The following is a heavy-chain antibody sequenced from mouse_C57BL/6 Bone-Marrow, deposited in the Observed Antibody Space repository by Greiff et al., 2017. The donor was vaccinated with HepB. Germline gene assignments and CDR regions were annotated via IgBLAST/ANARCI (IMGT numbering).Heavy chain of an antibody. V-gene: IGHV1-61*01. CDR1: GYTFTSYW. CDR3: ARKRTGVVASRGYFDV. D-gene: IGHD1-1*01. J-gene: IGHJ1*03. Sequence: QVHVKQPGAELVRPGSSVKLSCKASGYTFTSYWMDWVKQRPGQGLEWIGNIYPSDSETHYNQKFKDKATLTVDKSSSTAYMQLSSLTSEDSAVYYCARKRTGVVASRGYFDVWGTGTTVTVSS. CDR2: IYPSDSET.